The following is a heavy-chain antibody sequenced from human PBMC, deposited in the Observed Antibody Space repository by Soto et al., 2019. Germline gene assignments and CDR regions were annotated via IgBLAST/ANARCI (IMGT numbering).Heavy chain of an antibody. Sequence: SETLSLTCAVYGGSFSGYYWSWIRQPPGKGLEWIGEINHSGSTNYNPSLKSRVTISVDTSKNQFSLKLSSVTAADTAVYYCARGIGYYGSGSYYSVPNLHYGMDVWGQGTTVTVSS. CDR2: INHSGST. CDR3: ARGIGYYGSGSYYSVPNLHYGMDV. V-gene: IGHV4-34*01. D-gene: IGHD3-10*01. CDR1: GGSFSGYY. J-gene: IGHJ6*02.